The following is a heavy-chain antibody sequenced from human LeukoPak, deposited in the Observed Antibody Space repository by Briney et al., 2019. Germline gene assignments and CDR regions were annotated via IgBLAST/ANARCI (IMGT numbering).Heavy chain of an antibody. Sequence: SDTLSLTCSVSGGSISGYFWSWIRQPPGKGLEWIGYIYYTGSTNYNPSLMSRVSMSVDTSKNQFSLKLSSVTAADTAVYYCASGPLGVVVVITPFIYWGQGTLVTVSS. D-gene: IGHD3-22*01. J-gene: IGHJ4*02. CDR3: ASGPLGVVVVITPFIY. CDR1: GGSISGYF. CDR2: IYYTGST. V-gene: IGHV4-59*07.